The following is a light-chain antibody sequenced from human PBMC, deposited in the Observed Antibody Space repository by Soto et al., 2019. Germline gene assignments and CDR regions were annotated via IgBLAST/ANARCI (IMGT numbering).Light chain of an antibody. V-gene: IGKV3-15*01. J-gene: IGKJ4*01. Sequence: EIVMTQSPATLSVSPGERATLSCRASQSVSSNLAWYQQKPGQAPRLLFYGASTRATGIPVRFSASGSGTEFTLTISSLQSEDFAVYYCQQYNFWPGLTFGGGTRVEIK. CDR1: QSVSSN. CDR3: QQYNFWPGLT. CDR2: GAS.